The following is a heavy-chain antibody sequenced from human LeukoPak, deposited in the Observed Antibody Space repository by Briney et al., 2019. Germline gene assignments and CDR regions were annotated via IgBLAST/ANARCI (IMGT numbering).Heavy chain of an antibody. J-gene: IGHJ4*02. D-gene: IGHD3-22*01. CDR2: ISSSGSTI. CDR1: GFTFSSYE. Sequence: GGSLRLSCAASGFTFSSYEMYWVRQAPGKGLEWVSYISSSGSTIYYADSVKGRFTISRDNAKNSLYLQMNSLRAEDTAVYYCARGAYDSSGYPSDYWGQGTLVTVSS. V-gene: IGHV3-48*03. CDR3: ARGAYDSSGYPSDY.